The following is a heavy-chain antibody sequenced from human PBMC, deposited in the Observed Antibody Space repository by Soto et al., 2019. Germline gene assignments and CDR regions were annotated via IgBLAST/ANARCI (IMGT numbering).Heavy chain of an antibody. CDR2: ISYDGSNK. Sequence: GGSLRLSCAASGFTFSSYGMHWGRQAPGKGLEWVAVISYDGSNKYYADSVKGRFTISRDNSKNTLYLQMNSLRAEDTAVYYCAKLYGEDFDYWGQGTLVTVSS. D-gene: IGHD4-17*01. CDR1: GFTFSSYG. V-gene: IGHV3-30*18. J-gene: IGHJ4*02. CDR3: AKLYGEDFDY.